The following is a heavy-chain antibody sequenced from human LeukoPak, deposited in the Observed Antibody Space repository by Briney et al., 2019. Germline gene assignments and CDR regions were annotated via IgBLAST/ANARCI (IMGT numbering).Heavy chain of an antibody. CDR3: ARERDSSGYSPLDP. V-gene: IGHV1-2*02. CDR2: INPNSGGT. CDR1: GYTSTGYY. D-gene: IGHD3-22*01. Sequence: ASVKVSCMTSGYTSTGYYMHWVRQAPGQGLEWMGWINPNSGGTNCAQKFQGRVTMTRDTSISTAYMELSRLRSDDTAVYYCARERDSSGYSPLDPWGQGTLVTVSS. J-gene: IGHJ5*02.